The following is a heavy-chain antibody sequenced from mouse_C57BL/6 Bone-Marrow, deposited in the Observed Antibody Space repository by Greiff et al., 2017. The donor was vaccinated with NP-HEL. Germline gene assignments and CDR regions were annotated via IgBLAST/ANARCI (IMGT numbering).Heavy chain of an antibody. CDR3: ARSVYYCGDSYEDWYCDV. CDR2: ILPGSGST. Sequence: QVQLQQSGAELMKPGASVKLPCKATGYTFTGYWIEWVKQRPGHGLEWIGEILPGSGSTNYNEKFKGKATFTADTSSNTAYMQLRSLTTEESAIYYCARSVYYCGDSYEDWYCDVWGTGTTVTVSS. D-gene: IGHD1-1*01. V-gene: IGHV1-9*01. J-gene: IGHJ1*03. CDR1: GYTFTGYW.